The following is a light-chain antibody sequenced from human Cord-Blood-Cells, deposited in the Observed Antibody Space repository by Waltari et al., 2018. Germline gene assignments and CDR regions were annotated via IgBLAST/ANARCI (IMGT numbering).Light chain of an antibody. Sequence: QSALTQPPSVSGSPGQSVTISCTGTSSDVGSYNSVSWYQHPPGTAPKLMIYKVSNRPSGVPDRFSGSKSGNTASLTISGLQAEDEADYYCSSYTSSSTYVFGTGTKVTVL. CDR2: KVS. V-gene: IGLV2-18*02. CDR1: SSDVGSYNS. J-gene: IGLJ1*01. CDR3: SSYTSSSTYV.